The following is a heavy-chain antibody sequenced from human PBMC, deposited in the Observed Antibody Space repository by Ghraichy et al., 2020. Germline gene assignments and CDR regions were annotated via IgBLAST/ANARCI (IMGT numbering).Heavy chain of an antibody. D-gene: IGHD5-18*01. CDR1: GGSFSGYY. J-gene: IGHJ6*02. CDR2: INHSGST. Sequence: SETLSLTCAVYGGSFSGYYWSWIRQPPGKGLEWIGEINHSGSTNYNPSLKSRVTISVDTSKNQFSLKLSSVTAADTAVYYCARFYGYSYGSYYYYYGIDVWGQGTTVTVSS. V-gene: IGHV4-34*01. CDR3: ARFYGYSYGSYYYYYGIDV.